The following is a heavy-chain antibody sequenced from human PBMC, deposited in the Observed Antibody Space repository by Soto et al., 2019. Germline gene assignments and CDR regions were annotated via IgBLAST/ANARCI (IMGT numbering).Heavy chain of an antibody. V-gene: IGHV1-18*01. CDR3: AGDIGITMVRGAPAYFDY. D-gene: IGHD3-10*01. CDR2: ISAYNGNT. CDR1: GYTFTSYG. J-gene: IGHJ4*02. Sequence: QVQLVQSGAEVKKPGASVKVSCKASGYTFTSYGISWVRQAPGQGLEWMGWISAYNGNTNYAQKLQGRVTMTTDTSTSTAYMELRSLRSDDTAVYYCAGDIGITMVRGAPAYFDYWGQGTLVTVSS.